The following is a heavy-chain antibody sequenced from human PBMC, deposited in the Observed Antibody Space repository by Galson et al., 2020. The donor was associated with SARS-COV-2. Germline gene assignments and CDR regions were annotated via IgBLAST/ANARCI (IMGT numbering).Heavy chain of an antibody. D-gene: IGHD3-10*01. CDR3: AKDYTYYYGSGSES. CDR1: GFTFSSYG. CDR2: ISYDGSNK. V-gene: IGHV3-30*18. J-gene: IGHJ4*02. Sequence: GESLKISCAASGFTFSSYGMHWVRQAPGKGLEWVAVISYDGSNKYYADSVKGRFTISRDNSKNTLYLQMNSLRAEDTAVYYCAKDYTYYYGSGSESWGQGTLVTVSS.